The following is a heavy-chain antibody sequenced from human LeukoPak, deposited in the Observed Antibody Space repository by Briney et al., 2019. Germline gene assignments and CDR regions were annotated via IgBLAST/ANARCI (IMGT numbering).Heavy chain of an antibody. V-gene: IGHV3-23*01. D-gene: IGHD3-10*01. J-gene: IGHJ6*02. CDR2: ISGSGGST. CDR1: GFTFSSYA. Sequence: GGSLRLSCAASGFTFSSYAMSWVRQAPGKGLEWVSAISGSGGSTYYADSVKGRFTISRDNSKNTLYLQMNSLRAEDTAVYYCARWFGELLEYYYGMDVWGQGITVTVSS. CDR3: ARWFGELLEYYYGMDV.